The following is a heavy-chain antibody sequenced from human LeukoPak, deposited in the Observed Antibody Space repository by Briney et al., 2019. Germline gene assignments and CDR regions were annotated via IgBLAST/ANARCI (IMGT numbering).Heavy chain of an antibody. Sequence: GGSLRLSCAASGFTVSSNYMSWVRQAPGKGLEWDSVIYSGGSTYYADSVKGRFTISRDNSKNTLYLQINSLRAEDTAVYYCARRKEVAYYDSSGYYYDAFDIWGQGTMVTVSS. CDR2: IYSGGST. V-gene: IGHV3-66*01. J-gene: IGHJ3*02. D-gene: IGHD3-22*01. CDR3: ARRKEVAYYDSSGYYYDAFDI. CDR1: GFTVSSNY.